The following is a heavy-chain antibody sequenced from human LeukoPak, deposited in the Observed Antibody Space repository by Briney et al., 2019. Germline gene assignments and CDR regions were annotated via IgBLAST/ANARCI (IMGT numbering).Heavy chain of an antibody. V-gene: IGHV3-7*01. CDR2: IKEDGSAK. Sequence: GGSLRLSCAASGFTFSNYWMSWVRQAPGKGLEWLANIKEDGSAKYYADSVKGRFTISRDNAKNSLYLQMNSLRAEDTAVYYCTRDLFRPGDSWGQGSLVTVSS. CDR3: TRDLFRPGDS. J-gene: IGHJ4*02. CDR1: GFTFSNYW. D-gene: IGHD2-21*01.